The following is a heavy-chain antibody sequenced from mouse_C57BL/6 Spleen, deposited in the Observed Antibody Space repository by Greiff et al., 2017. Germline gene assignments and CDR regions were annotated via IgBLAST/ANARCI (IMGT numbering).Heavy chain of an antibody. J-gene: IGHJ2*01. CDR2: IYPRDGST. D-gene: IGHD2-3*01. CDR3: AKFYDGYFDY. Sequence: QVQLQQSGPELVKPGASVKLSCKASGYTLTSYDINWVKQRPGQGLEWIGWIYPRDGSTNYNEKFKGKAKLTVDTSSSTAYMELHSLTSVDSSVYICAKFYDGYFDYWGQGTTLTVSS. CDR1: GYTLTSYD. V-gene: IGHV1-85*01.